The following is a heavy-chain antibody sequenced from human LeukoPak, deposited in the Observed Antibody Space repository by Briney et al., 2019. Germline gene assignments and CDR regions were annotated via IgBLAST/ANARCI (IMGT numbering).Heavy chain of an antibody. D-gene: IGHD3-22*01. V-gene: IGHV3-7*01. J-gene: IGHJ4*02. Sequence: GGSLRLSCTASGFTFTSFWMSWVRQAPGKGLEWVANIKEDGSEKYYVDSVMGRFTISRDNAKNSQYLEMNSLRAEDTAVYYCARGRFNYDSTGYSSFYHWGQGTLVTVSS. CDR2: IKEDGSEK. CDR1: GFTFTSFW. CDR3: ARGRFNYDSTGYSSFYH.